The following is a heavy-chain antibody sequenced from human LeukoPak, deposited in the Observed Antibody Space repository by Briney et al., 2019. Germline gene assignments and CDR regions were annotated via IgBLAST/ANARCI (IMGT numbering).Heavy chain of an antibody. V-gene: IGHV4-4*07. D-gene: IGHD6-13*01. CDR3: ARDRRTYSSSWTDAFDI. J-gene: IGHJ3*02. CDR2: IYTSGST. CDR1: GGSISSYY. Sequence: SETLSLTCTVSGGSISSYYWSWIREPAGKGLECIGRIYTSGSTNYNPFLKSRVTMSVDTSKHQFSLKLSSVTAEDTAVYYCARDRRTYSSSWTDAFDIWGQGTMVTVSS.